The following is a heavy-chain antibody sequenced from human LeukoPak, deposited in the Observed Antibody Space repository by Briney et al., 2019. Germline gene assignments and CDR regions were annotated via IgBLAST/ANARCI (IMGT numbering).Heavy chain of an antibody. CDR1: GYTFTDYY. J-gene: IGHJ4*02. D-gene: IGHD6-13*01. Sequence: ASVKVSCKAPGYTFTDYYIHWVRQAPGQGLEWMGRINPNSGGTNYAQKFQGRVTMTRDTSISTAYMELSRLSSDDTAVYYCATSRDRIAAAGRDEFDYWGQGTLVTVSS. CDR3: ATSRDRIAAAGRDEFDY. V-gene: IGHV1-2*06. CDR2: INPNSGGT.